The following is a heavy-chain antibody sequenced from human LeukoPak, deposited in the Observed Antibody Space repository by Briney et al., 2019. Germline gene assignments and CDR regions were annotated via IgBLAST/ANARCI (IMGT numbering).Heavy chain of an antibody. J-gene: IGHJ4*02. CDR3: AKQGANWGSGYFDY. V-gene: IGHV3-74*01. Sequence: PGGSLRLSCAASGFTFSSYWMHWVRQAPGKGLVWVSRINSDGSSTSYADSVKGRFTISRDNSKNTLYLQMNSLRAEDTAVYYCAKQGANWGSGYFDYWGQGTLVTVSS. CDR1: GFTFSSYW. D-gene: IGHD7-27*01. CDR2: INSDGSST.